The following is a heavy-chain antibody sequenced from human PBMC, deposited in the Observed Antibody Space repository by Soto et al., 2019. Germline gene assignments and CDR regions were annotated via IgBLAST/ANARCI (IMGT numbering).Heavy chain of an antibody. D-gene: IGHD4-17*01. CDR1: GFSLRNYW. CDR2: IKTDGSEK. V-gene: IGHV3-7*02. Sequence: GGSLRLSCVASGFSLRNYWMSWLRQAPGRGLEWLANIKTDGSEKAYVESVKGRFTISRDNAKNSLHLQMNSLRAEDTAVYYCAKIGDDFGDYFDYWGLGTLVTVSS. J-gene: IGHJ4*02. CDR3: AKIGDDFGDYFDY.